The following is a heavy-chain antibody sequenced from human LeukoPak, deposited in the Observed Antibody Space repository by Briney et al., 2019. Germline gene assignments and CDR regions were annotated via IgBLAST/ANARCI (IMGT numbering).Heavy chain of an antibody. J-gene: IGHJ5*02. Sequence: RGASVKVSCKASGGTFSSYAISWVRQAPGQGLEWMGGIIPIFGTANYAQKLQGRVTMTTDTSTSTAYMELRSLRSDDTAVYYCARGIAAAGNWFDPWGQGTLVTVSS. D-gene: IGHD6-13*01. CDR2: IIPIFGTA. CDR3: ARGIAAAGNWFDP. V-gene: IGHV1-69*05. CDR1: GGTFSSYA.